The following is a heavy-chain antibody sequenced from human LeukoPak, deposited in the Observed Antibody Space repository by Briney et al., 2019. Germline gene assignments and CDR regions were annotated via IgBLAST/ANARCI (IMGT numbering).Heavy chain of an antibody. D-gene: IGHD3-16*01. Sequence: SETLSLTCTVSGYSITSGYYWGWVRQPPGKGLEWIGSICHSGSTYYNPSLKRRVTISADTSKNQFSLKLSSVTAADTAVYYCARDIGMIVTIDYWGQGTLVTVYS. V-gene: IGHV4-38-2*02. CDR3: ARDIGMIVTIDY. J-gene: IGHJ4*02. CDR2: ICHSGST. CDR1: GYSITSGYY.